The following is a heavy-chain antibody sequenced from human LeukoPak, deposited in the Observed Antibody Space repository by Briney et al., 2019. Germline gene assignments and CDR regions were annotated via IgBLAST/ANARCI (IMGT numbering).Heavy chain of an antibody. D-gene: IGHD6-19*01. CDR3: ARLNSSGFYYYYYYMDV. V-gene: IGHV4-59*01. Sequence: PSETLSLTCTVSGGSISSYYWSWIRQPPGKGLEWIGYIYYSGSTNYNPSLKSRVTISVDTSKNQFSLKLSSVTAADTAVYYCARLNSSGFYYYYYYMDVWGKGTTVTVSS. CDR1: GGSISSYY. J-gene: IGHJ6*03. CDR2: IYYSGST.